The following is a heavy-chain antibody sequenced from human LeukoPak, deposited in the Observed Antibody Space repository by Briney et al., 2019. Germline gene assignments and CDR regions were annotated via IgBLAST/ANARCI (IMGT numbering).Heavy chain of an antibody. CDR3: ARVRARFGYFDL. J-gene: IGHJ2*01. Sequence: PGESLRLSCAASGFTFISHTMSWIRQASGKGLEWVSGVSGNGANTYYADSVKGRFTVSRDNSRNTVYLQMSSLGVEDTAIYYCARVRARFGYFDLWGRGTLVTVSS. CDR2: VSGNGANT. V-gene: IGHV3-23*01. CDR1: GFTFISHT. D-gene: IGHD3-16*01.